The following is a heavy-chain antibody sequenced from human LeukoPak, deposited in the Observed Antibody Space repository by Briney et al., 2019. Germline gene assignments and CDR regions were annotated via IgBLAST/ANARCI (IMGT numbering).Heavy chain of an antibody. J-gene: IGHJ4*02. CDR2: IKSKTDGGTT. V-gene: IGHV3-15*01. CDR3: TTRITIFGVVIGLDY. D-gene: IGHD3-3*01. CDR1: GFTFSIAW. Sequence: GGSLRLSCAASGFTFSIAWMSWVRQAPGKGLEWVGRIKSKTDGGTTDYAAPVKGRFTISRDDSKNTLYLQMNSLKTEDTAVYYCTTRITIFGVVIGLDYWGQGTLVTVSS.